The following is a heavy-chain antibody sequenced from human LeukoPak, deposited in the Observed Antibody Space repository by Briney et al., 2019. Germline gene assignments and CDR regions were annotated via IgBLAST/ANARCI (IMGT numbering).Heavy chain of an antibody. CDR2: INPSGGST. J-gene: IGHJ4*02. CDR1: GYTFTSYH. CDR3: ARDEDSSGWYGQHYFDY. D-gene: IGHD6-19*01. Sequence: ASVKVSCKASGYTFTSYHMHWVRQAPGQGLEWMGIINPSGGSTSYAQKFQGRVTMTRDTSTSTVYMELSSLRSEDTAVYYCARDEDSSGWYGQHYFDYWGQGTLVTVSS. V-gene: IGHV1-46*01.